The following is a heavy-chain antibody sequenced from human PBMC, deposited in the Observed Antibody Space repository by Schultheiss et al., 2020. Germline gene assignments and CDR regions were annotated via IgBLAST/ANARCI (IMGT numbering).Heavy chain of an antibody. V-gene: IGHV3-64*01. J-gene: IGHJ3*02. D-gene: IGHD4-17*01. CDR2: ISSNGGST. CDR1: GFTFSSYA. CDR3: AKSDDYGEHACDI. Sequence: SCAASGFTFSSYAMHWVRQAPGKGLEYVSAISSNGGSTYYANSVKGRFTISRDNSKNTLYLQMNSLRAEDTAVYYCAKSDDYGEHACDIWGQGTMVTVSS.